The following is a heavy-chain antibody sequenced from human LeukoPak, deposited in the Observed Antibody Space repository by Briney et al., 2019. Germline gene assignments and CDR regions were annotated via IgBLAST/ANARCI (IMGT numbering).Heavy chain of an antibody. Sequence: SVKASCKAAGSPFTGYYMHWVRQAPGQGLEWMGWINPNRGGTNYAQTLQGRVTMTRDTSNSTAYMEQSRLRSDDTAVYYCARVRGYCSSTSCYSYYYGMDVWGQGTTVTVSS. CDR1: GSPFTGYY. D-gene: IGHD2-2*02. CDR3: ARVRGYCSSTSCYSYYYGMDV. CDR2: INPNRGGT. J-gene: IGHJ6*02. V-gene: IGHV1-2*02.